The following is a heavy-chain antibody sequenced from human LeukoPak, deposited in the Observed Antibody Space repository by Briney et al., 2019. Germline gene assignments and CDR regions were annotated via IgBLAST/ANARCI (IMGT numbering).Heavy chain of an antibody. Sequence: ASVKVSCKASGGTFSSYAISWVRQAPGQGLEWMGGIIPIFGTANYAQKFQGRVTITADESTSTAYMELRSLRSEDTDVYYCARGGDLRDAFDIWGQGTMVTVSS. CDR1: GGTFSSYA. CDR2: IIPIFGTA. J-gene: IGHJ3*02. CDR3: ARGGDLRDAFDI. V-gene: IGHV1-69*13. D-gene: IGHD5/OR15-5a*01.